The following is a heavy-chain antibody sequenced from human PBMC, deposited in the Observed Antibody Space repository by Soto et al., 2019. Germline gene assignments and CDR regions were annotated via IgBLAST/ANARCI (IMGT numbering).Heavy chain of an antibody. D-gene: IGHD5-18*01. CDR2: TYYRSKWYN. CDR3: ATGRYSYGYGLLYYGMDV. CDR1: GDSVSSNSAA. J-gene: IGHJ6*02. V-gene: IGHV6-1*01. Sequence: SQTLSLTCAISGDSVSSNSAAWNWIRQSPSRGLEWLGRTYYRSKWYNDYAVSVKSRITINPDTSKNQFSPQLNSVTPEDTAVYYCATGRYSYGYGLLYYGMDVWGQGTTVTVSS.